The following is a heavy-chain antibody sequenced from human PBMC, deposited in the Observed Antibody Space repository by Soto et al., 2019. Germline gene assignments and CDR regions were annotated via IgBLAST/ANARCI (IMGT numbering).Heavy chain of an antibody. Sequence: QVQLVQSGAEVKKPGGSVKVSCMASGYTFTDLGISWVRQAPGQGLEWMGWSSTYNGDTRYAQKAQDRVTLTTDTSTSTAYMELRSLRSDDTAVYYCAREYCTRSSCYGVDYWGQGTLVTVSS. CDR2: SSTYNGDT. V-gene: IGHV1-18*01. CDR3: AREYCTRSSCYGVDY. D-gene: IGHD2-2*01. J-gene: IGHJ4*02. CDR1: GYTFTDLG.